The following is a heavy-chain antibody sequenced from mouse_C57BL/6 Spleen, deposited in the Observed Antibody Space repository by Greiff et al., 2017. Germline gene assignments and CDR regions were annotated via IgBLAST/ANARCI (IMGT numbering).Heavy chain of an antibody. CDR1: GYTFTSYW. Sequence: QVQLQQPGAELVRPGSSVKLSCKASGYTFTSYWMHWVKQRPIQGLEWIGNIDPSDSETHYNQKFKDKATLTVDKSSSTAYMQLSSLTSEDSAVYYCARSDYYGSSPHYYAMDCWGQGTSVTVSS. CDR2: IDPSDSET. D-gene: IGHD1-1*01. J-gene: IGHJ4*01. V-gene: IGHV1-52*01. CDR3: ARSDYYGSSPHYYAMDC.